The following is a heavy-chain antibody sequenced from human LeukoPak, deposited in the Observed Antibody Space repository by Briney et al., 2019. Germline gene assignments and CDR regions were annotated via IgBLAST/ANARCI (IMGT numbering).Heavy chain of an antibody. D-gene: IGHD6-19*01. CDR3: TKARYSNAWDYSDY. CDR1: GFIFSDYN. Sequence: GGSLRLSCAASGFIFSDYNMNWVRQAPGKGLEWVSGISSSGSASYYADSVKGRFTISRDNSRNTLYLQMNNLSADDTAVYYCTKARYSNAWDYSDYWGQGTLVTVSS. J-gene: IGHJ4*02. CDR2: ISSSGSAS. V-gene: IGHV3-23*01.